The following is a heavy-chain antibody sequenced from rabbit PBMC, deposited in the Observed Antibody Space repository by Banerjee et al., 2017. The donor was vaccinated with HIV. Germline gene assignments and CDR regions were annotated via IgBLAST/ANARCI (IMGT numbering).Heavy chain of an antibody. CDR1: GIDFSSSYY. CDR2: IYAGSSGGS. Sequence: QSLEESGGDLVKPGASLTLTCTASGIDFSSSYYMCWVRQAPGKGLEWIACIYAGSSGGSHYASWAKGRFTISKPSSTTVTLQMTSLTAADTATYFCARGVGYDGDGFNLWGPGTLVTVS. CDR3: ARGVGYDGDGFNL. J-gene: IGHJ4*01. V-gene: IGHV1S40*01. D-gene: IGHD4-2*01.